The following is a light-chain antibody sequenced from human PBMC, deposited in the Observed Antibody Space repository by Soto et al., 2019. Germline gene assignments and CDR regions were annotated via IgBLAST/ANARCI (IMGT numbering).Light chain of an antibody. J-gene: IGLJ1*01. CDR2: EVS. CDR3: SSYAGSNTYV. V-gene: IGLV2-8*01. Sequence: QSALTQPSSASGSPGQSVAVSCTGTSSDIGNYNFVSWYQQHPGKAPKLMIYEVSKRPSGVPDRFSGSKSGNTASLTVSGLQAEDEADYYCSSYAGSNTYVFGTGTKLTVL. CDR1: SSDIGNYNF.